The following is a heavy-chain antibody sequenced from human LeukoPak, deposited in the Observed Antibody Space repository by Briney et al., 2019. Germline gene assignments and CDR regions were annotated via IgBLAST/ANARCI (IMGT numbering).Heavy chain of an antibody. CDR3: VRGQRVLDY. D-gene: IGHD3-10*01. CDR2: IYPGDSDT. V-gene: IGHV5-51*06. Sequence: GGSLRLSRKGSGYSFATYWIGWVRQMPGKGLEWLGTIYPGDSDTRYSPSFQGQVTISVDKSISTAYLQWSSLRASDTAMYYCVRGQRVLDYWGQGTLVTVSP. CDR1: GYSFATYW. J-gene: IGHJ4*02.